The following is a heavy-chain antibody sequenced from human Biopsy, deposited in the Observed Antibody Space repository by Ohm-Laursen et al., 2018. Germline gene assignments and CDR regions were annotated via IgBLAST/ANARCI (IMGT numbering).Heavy chain of an antibody. Sequence: GSLRLSCSASGLIFSDYYMSWIRQAPGKGLEWIAYISARDGVVYYADSVKGRFTISRDNTSNSLYLQMTSLRPEDTAVLYCARGKYKDFSTGLPRPYHYTLDFWGPGTTVTVSS. CDR1: GLIFSDYY. V-gene: IGHV3-11*01. CDR2: ISARDGVV. CDR3: ARGKYKDFSTGLPRPYHYTLDF. J-gene: IGHJ6*02. D-gene: IGHD3-22*01.